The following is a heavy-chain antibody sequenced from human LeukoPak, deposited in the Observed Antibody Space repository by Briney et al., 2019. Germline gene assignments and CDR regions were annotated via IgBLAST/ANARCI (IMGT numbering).Heavy chain of an antibody. CDR3: AREREDTATMVYFDY. Sequence: GGSLRLSCAASGFTFSSYSMNWVRQAPGKGLEWVSAIRGSGVTTYYADSVKGRFTISRDNSKNTLYLQMNSLRAEDTAVYYCAREREDTATMVYFDYWGQGTLVTVSS. D-gene: IGHD5-18*01. J-gene: IGHJ4*02. CDR1: GFTFSSYS. V-gene: IGHV3-23*01. CDR2: IRGSGVTT.